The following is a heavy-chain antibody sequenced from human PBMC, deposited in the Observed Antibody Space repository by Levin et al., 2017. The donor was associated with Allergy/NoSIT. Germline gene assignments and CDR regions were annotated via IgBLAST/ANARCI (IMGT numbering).Heavy chain of an antibody. CDR1: GFTFDDYG. CDR2: INWNGGST. J-gene: IGHJ3*02. D-gene: IGHD3-22*01. V-gene: IGHV3-20*04. CDR3: ARPSDSSGYYWAQAFDI. Sequence: GGSLRLSCAASGFTFDDYGMSWVRQAPGKGLEWVSGINWNGGSTGYADSVKGRFTISRDNAKNSLYLQMNSLRAEDTALYYCARPSDSSGYYWAQAFDIWGQGTMVTVSS.